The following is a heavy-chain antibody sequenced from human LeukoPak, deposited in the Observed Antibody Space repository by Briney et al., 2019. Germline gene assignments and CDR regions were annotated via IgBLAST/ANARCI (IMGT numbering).Heavy chain of an antibody. V-gene: IGHV3-23*01. CDR3: AKGRGHIVVVTAIPLDY. J-gene: IGHJ4*02. Sequence: GSLRLSCAASGFTFSGFAMSWVRRTPGKGLEWVSAISGSGGSTYYADSVKGWFTISRDNSKNTLYLQMNSLRAEDTAVYYCAKGRGHIVVVTAIPLDYWGQGTLVTVSS. CDR2: ISGSGGST. CDR1: GFTFSGFA. D-gene: IGHD2-21*02.